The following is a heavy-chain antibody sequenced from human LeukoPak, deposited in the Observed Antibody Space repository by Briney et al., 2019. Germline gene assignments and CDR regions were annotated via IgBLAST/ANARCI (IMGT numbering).Heavy chain of an antibody. D-gene: IGHD3-10*01. V-gene: IGHV7-4-1*02. Sequence: WASVKVSCKASGYTFTSYAMNWVRQAPGQGLEWMGWINTNTGNPTYAQGFTGRFVFSLDTSVSTAYLQISSLKAEDTAVYYCARVLLWFGELSNFDYWGQGTLVTVSS. CDR1: GYTFTSYA. CDR2: INTNTGNP. J-gene: IGHJ4*02. CDR3: ARVLLWFGELSNFDY.